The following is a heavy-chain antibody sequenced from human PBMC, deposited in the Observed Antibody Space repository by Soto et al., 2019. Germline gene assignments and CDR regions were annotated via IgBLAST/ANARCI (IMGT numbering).Heavy chain of an antibody. Sequence: EVQLVGSGGGLVQPGRSLRLSCAASGFTFDDYAMHWVRQAPGKGLEWVSGISWNSGSIGYADSVKGRFTISRDNAKNSLYLQMNSLRDEDTALYYCAKDTVATAGYGMDVWGQGTTVTVSS. CDR1: GFTFDDYA. CDR2: ISWNSGSI. V-gene: IGHV3-9*01. J-gene: IGHJ6*02. CDR3: AKDTVATAGYGMDV. D-gene: IGHD5-12*01.